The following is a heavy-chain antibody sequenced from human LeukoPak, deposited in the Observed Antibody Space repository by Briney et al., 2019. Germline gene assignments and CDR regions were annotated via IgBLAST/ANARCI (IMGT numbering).Heavy chain of an antibody. V-gene: IGHV4-34*01. CDR3: ARVGFRLWLLNY. Sequence: PSETLSLTCAVYGGSFSGYYWSWIRQPPGKGLEWIGEINHSGSTNYNPSLKSRVTISVDTSRNQFSLKLSSVTAADPAVYYCARVGFRLWLLNYWGQGTLVTVSS. D-gene: IGHD5-18*01. CDR1: GGSFSGYY. J-gene: IGHJ4*02. CDR2: INHSGST.